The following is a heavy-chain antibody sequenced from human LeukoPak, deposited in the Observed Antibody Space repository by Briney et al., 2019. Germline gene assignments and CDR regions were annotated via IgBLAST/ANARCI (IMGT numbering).Heavy chain of an antibody. CDR1: GFDVSTMW. CDR2: LASDDRT. V-gene: IGHV3-53*05. J-gene: IGHJ6*02. CDR3: AKDLHNYGLDV. Sequence: GGSLRLSCAASGFDVSTMWMIWVRQAPGKGLEWISVLASDDRTHYADSVKGRFSISRDNLKNTIYLQMSSLRVEDTALYYCAKDLHNYGLDVWGQGTRVTVSS.